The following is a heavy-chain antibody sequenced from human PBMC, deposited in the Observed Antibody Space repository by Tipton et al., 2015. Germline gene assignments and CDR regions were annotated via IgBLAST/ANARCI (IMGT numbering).Heavy chain of an antibody. CDR2: IYHSASS. D-gene: IGHD5-24*01. CDR3: ARDLEHGMDV. Sequence: TLSLTCTVSGGSVSSGSYYLTWIRQPPGRGLEWIGYIYHSASSNYNPSLKSRVTISLDTSKNQFSLTLNSVAAADTAVYYCARDLEHGMDVWGHGTTVTVSS. J-gene: IGHJ6*02. V-gene: IGHV4-61*01. CDR1: GGSVSSGSYY.